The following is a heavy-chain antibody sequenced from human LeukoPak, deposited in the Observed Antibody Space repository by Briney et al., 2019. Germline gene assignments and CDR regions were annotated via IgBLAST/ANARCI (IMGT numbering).Heavy chain of an antibody. Sequence: GGSLRLSCAASGFTFSSYAMSWVRQAPGQGLQWASSISATGGDTYYADSVKGRFTISRDNSKNTLYLQMTSLRAEDTAVYYCAKDLDGFWGQGTLVTVSS. CDR2: ISATGGDT. CDR1: GFTFSSYA. D-gene: IGHD6-25*01. J-gene: IGHJ4*02. CDR3: AKDLDGF. V-gene: IGHV3-23*01.